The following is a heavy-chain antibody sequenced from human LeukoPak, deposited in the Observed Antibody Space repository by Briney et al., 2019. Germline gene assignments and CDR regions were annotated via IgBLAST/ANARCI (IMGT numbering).Heavy chain of an antibody. Sequence: PGGSLRLSCAASGFTFSSYEMNWVRQAPGKGLEWVSYISSSGSTIYYADSVKGRFTISRDNAKNSLYLQMNSLRAEDTAVYYCARDRRYGLYYYYYYYMDVWGKGTTVTISS. CDR2: ISSSGSTI. V-gene: IGHV3-48*03. CDR3: ARDRRYGLYYYYYYYMDV. J-gene: IGHJ6*03. CDR1: GFTFSSYE. D-gene: IGHD5-18*01.